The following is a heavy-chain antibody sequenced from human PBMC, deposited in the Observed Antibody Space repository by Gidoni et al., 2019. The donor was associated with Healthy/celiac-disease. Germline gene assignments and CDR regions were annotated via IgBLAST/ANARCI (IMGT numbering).Heavy chain of an antibody. CDR3: TTEITPPPDYSSSWSSAFDT. Sequence: EVQLVESGGGLVTPGGSLRLSCAASGFTFSNAWMNWVRQDPGKGLEGVGRIKSKTDGGTTDYAAPVKGRFTISRDDSKNTLYLKMNSLKTEDTAVYYCTTEITPPPDYSSSWSSAFDTWGQGTMVTVSS. V-gene: IGHV3-15*01. J-gene: IGHJ3*02. CDR1: GFTFSNAW. CDR2: IKSKTDGGTT. D-gene: IGHD6-13*01.